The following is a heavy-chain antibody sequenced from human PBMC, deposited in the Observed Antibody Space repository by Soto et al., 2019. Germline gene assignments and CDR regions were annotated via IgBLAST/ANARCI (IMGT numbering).Heavy chain of an antibody. CDR1: GFTFGSYG. V-gene: IGHV3-23*01. CDR2: IGGDGHTT. D-gene: IGHD4-17*01. Sequence: EVQLLQSGGGLVLPGGSLRLSCEASGFTFGSYGMTRVRQGPGKGLEWVSLIGGDGHTTYIAESVKGRFTISRDNSKNTLYLQMDNLRVEDTALYYCAKGYGWDYLDYWGQGALVTVSP. J-gene: IGHJ4*02. CDR3: AKGYGWDYLDY.